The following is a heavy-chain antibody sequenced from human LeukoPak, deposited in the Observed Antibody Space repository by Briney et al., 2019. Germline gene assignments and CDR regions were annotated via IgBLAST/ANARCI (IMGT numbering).Heavy chain of an antibody. J-gene: IGHJ3*02. V-gene: IGHV3-64D*09. Sequence: GGSLRLSCSASRFTFSRYALHWVRQAPGRGLEYVSAISSNGGTTYYADSVRGRFTISRDNSKNTLYLQMSSLRVEDTAVYYCVKVGRITMIVVGGGAFDIWGQGTMVTVSS. D-gene: IGHD3-22*01. CDR3: VKVGRITMIVVGGGAFDI. CDR2: ISSNGGTT. CDR1: RFTFSRYA.